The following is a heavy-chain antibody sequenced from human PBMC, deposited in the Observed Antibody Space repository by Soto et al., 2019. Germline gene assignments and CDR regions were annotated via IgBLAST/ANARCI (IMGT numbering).Heavy chain of an antibody. CDR1: GFTFSNYW. D-gene: IGHD3-10*01. CDR3: ARSGSEIDY. Sequence: EVQLVESGGVLVQPGGSLRLSCAASGFTFSNYWMSWVRQAPGKGLEWVANIKEGGSEKNYVDSVKGRFTISRDNAKNSLYLQMNSLRAEDTAVYYCARSGSEIDYWGQGTLVTVSS. CDR2: IKEGGSEK. J-gene: IGHJ4*02. V-gene: IGHV3-7*01.